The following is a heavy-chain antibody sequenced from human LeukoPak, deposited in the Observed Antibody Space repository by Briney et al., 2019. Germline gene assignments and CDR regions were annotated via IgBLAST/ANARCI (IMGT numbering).Heavy chain of an antibody. CDR1: GGSISSTTCY. CDR2: IYYSGST. CDR3: ASVEQWLGIY. Sequence: PSETLSLTCTVSGGSISSTTCYWGWIRQPPGKGLEWIGTIYYSGSTYYNPSLKSRVTISVDTSKNQFSLKLSSVTAADTAVYYCASVEQWLGIYWGQGTLVTVSS. J-gene: IGHJ4*02. V-gene: IGHV4-39*01. D-gene: IGHD6-19*01.